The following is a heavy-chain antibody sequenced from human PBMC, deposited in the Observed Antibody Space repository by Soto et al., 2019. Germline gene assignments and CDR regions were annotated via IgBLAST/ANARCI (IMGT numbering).Heavy chain of an antibody. V-gene: IGHV4-61*01. D-gene: IGHD4-17*01. CDR3: ARVSADYGDYNYYYGMDV. Sequence: LSLTCTVSGGSVSSGSYYWSWIRQPPGKGLEWIGYIYYSGSTNYNPSLKSRVTISVDTSKNQFSLKLSSVTAADTAVYYCARVSADYGDYNYYYGMDVWGQGTTVTVSS. CDR1: GGSVSSGSYY. CDR2: IYYSGST. J-gene: IGHJ6*02.